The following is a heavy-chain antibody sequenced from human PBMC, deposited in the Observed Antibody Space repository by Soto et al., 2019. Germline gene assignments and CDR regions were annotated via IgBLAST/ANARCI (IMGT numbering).Heavy chain of an antibody. J-gene: IGHJ6*02. V-gene: IGHV1-18*01. CDR3: AREDYYDSSGYLPVRYYFGMDV. Sequence: VASVKVSCKASGYTFTNSGISWVRQAPGQGLEGMGWIGAYNGHTKYAQRLQGRVTMTTDTSTSTAYMELRSLKSDDTAVYYCAREDYYDSSGYLPVRYYFGMDVWGQGTTVTVSS. CDR1: GYTFTNSG. D-gene: IGHD3-22*01. CDR2: IGAYNGHT.